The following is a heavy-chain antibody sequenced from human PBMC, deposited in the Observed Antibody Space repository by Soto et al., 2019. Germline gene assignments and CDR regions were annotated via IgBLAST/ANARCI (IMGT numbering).Heavy chain of an antibody. Sequence: LRLSCAASGFTFSSYAMSWVRQAPGKGLEWVSAISGSGGSTYYADSVKGRFTISRDNSKNTLYLQMNSLRAEDTAVYYCAKDRELLWFGEPLYFDYWGQGTLVTVSS. CDR3: AKDRELLWFGEPLYFDY. CDR2: ISGSGGST. J-gene: IGHJ4*02. V-gene: IGHV3-23*01. CDR1: GFTFSSYA. D-gene: IGHD3-10*01.